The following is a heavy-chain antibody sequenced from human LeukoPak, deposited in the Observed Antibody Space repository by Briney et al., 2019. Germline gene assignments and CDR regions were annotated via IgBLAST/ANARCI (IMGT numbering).Heavy chain of an antibody. Sequence: GGSLRLSCVGSGFSFSTYDMGWVRQTPGKGLEWVSASTTGGYTEDADSVKGRFTISRDNSQNTLFLQMHSLRAEDTAVYYCAKKPATIKFPFDIWGQGTLVTVSS. J-gene: IGHJ4*02. CDR2: STTGGYT. V-gene: IGHV3-23*01. CDR3: AKKPATIKFPFDI. D-gene: IGHD5-24*01. CDR1: GFSFSTYD.